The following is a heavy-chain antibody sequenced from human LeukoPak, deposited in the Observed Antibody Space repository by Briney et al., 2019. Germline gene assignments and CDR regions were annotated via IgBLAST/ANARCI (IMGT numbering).Heavy chain of an antibody. CDR1: GYSISSGYY. D-gene: IGHD6-13*01. V-gene: IGHV4-38-2*02. CDR3: ARHMRAAAGTQADY. Sequence: SETLSLTCTVSGYSISSGYYWGWLRQPPGKGLEWIGSMHHLGNTYYNPSLKSRVTTSVDTSRNQFSLKLSSVTAADTAVYYCARHMRAAAGTQADYWGQGTLVTVSS. CDR2: MHHLGNT. J-gene: IGHJ4*02.